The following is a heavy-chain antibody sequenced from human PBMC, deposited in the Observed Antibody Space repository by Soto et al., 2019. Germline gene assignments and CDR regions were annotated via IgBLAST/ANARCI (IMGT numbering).Heavy chain of an antibody. J-gene: IGHJ4*02. D-gene: IGHD6-13*01. CDR3: ATSYGNAWYTY. CDR1: GGSFSGYY. Sequence: SETLSLTCAVYGGSFSGYYWSWIRQPPGKGLEWIGEMNHSGSTNYNPSLKSRVTISVDRSKNQFTLKLSSVTVEDTAVYYCATSYGNAWYTYWGQGTQVTVSS. V-gene: IGHV4-34*01. CDR2: MNHSGST.